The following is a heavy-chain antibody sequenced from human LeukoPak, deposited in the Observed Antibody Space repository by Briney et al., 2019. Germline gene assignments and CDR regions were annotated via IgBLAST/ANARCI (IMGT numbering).Heavy chain of an antibody. CDR1: GYTFTSNY. CDR2: IYPRDGST. Sequence: GASVKVSCKASGYTFTSNYIHRVRQAPGQGLEWMGMIYPRDGSTSYAQKFQGRVTVTRDTSTSTVYMELSGLRSEDTAVYYCARDQEGFDYWGQGTLVTVSS. J-gene: IGHJ4*02. V-gene: IGHV1-46*01. CDR3: ARDQEGFDY.